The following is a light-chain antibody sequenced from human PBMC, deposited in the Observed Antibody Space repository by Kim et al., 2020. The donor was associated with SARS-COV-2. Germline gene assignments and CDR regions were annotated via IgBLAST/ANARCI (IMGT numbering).Light chain of an antibody. CDR3: QQYETSPIT. J-gene: IGKJ5*01. CDR1: QSISSRF. V-gene: IGKV3-20*01. Sequence: APGERATLSSRASQSISSRFLAWYQLKPGQAPRLLTYGASNRATGIPDRVSGSGSETDFTFTISRLEPEDFAVYYCQQYETSPITFGQGTRLEIK. CDR2: GAS.